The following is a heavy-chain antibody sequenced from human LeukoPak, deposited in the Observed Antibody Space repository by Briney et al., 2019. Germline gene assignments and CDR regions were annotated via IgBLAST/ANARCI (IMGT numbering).Heavy chain of an antibody. CDR2: IYSGGST. D-gene: IGHD2-2*01. V-gene: IGHV3-66*04. CDR1: GFTVSSNY. Sequence: GGSLRLSCAASGFTVSSNYMSWVRQAPGKGLEWVSVIYSGGSTYYADSVKGRFTISRDNSKNTLYLQMNSLRAEDTAVYYCARHPGDCSSTSCYRFYYYYMDVWGKGTTVTVSS. CDR3: ARHPGDCSSTSCYRFYYYYMDV. J-gene: IGHJ6*03.